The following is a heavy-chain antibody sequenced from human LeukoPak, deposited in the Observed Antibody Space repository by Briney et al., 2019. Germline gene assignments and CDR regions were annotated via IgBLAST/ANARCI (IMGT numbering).Heavy chain of an antibody. CDR2: IGLSGSAI. CDR3: ARVPYYVSSGYYYYYYYMDV. J-gene: IGHJ6*03. Sequence: PGGSLRLSCAASGFTFSDYHMSWIRQAPGKGLEFVSYIGLSGSAIYYADSVKGRFTISRDNAGNSLYLQMNTLRAEDTAVYFCARVPYYVSSGYYYYYYYMDVWGKGTTVTVSS. D-gene: IGHD3-22*01. CDR1: GFTFSDYH. V-gene: IGHV3-11*01.